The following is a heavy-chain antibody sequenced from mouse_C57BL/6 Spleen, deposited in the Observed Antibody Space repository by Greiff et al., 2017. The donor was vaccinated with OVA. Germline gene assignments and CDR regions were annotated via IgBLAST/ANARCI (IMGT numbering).Heavy chain of an antibody. CDR3: TSGTWFAY. V-gene: IGHV1-15*01. Sequence: QVQLQQSGAELVRPGASVTLSCKASGYTFTDYEMHWVKQTPVHGLEWIGAIDPETGGTAYNQKFKGKAILTADKSYSTAYMELRSLTSEDSAVYYCTSGTWFAYWGQGTLVTVSA. J-gene: IGHJ3*01. CDR1: GYTFTDYE. D-gene: IGHD4-1*01. CDR2: IDPETGGT.